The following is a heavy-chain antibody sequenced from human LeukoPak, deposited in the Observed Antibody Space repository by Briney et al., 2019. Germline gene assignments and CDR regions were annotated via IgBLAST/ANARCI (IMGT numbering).Heavy chain of an antibody. J-gene: IGHJ5*02. CDR3: ARDLTTLWFGELPVRPTSNWFDP. CDR1: GFTFSSYS. D-gene: IGHD3-10*01. CDR2: ISGSSSYI. V-gene: IGHV3-21*01. Sequence: GGSLRLSCAASGFTFSSYSMNWVRQAPGKGLEWVSSISGSSSYIYYADSVKGRFTISRDNAKNSLYLQMNSLRAEDTAVYYCARDLTTLWFGELPVRPTSNWFDPWGQGTLVTVSS.